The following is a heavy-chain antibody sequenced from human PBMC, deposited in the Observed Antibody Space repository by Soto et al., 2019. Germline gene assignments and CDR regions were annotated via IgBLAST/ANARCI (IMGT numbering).Heavy chain of an antibody. Sequence: ASVKVSCKASGYTFTNYCMHWVRQAPGQGLEWMGIIIPSGGGTNYAQKFQGRVTMTRNTSISTAYMELSSLRSEDTAVYYCARDLPPVDYWGQGTLVTVSS. CDR3: ARDLPPVDY. CDR1: GYTFTNYC. J-gene: IGHJ4*02. CDR2: IIPSGGGT. V-gene: IGHV1-46*01.